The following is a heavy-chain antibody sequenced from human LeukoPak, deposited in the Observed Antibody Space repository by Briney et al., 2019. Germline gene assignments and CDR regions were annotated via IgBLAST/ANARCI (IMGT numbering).Heavy chain of an antibody. CDR3: ARSTKMGDY. D-gene: IGHD3-22*01. CDR2: INQDGSEK. Sequence: GGSLRLSCAAPGFPFSSYWMNWVRQAPGKGLEWVANINQDGSEKYYVDSVKGRFTISRYNAKNSLYVQMNSLRAEDTAVYYCARSTKMGDYWGQGTLVTVPS. CDR1: GFPFSSYW. V-gene: IGHV3-7*04. J-gene: IGHJ4*02.